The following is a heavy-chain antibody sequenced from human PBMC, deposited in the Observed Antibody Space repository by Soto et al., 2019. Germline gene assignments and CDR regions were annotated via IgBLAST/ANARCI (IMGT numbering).Heavy chain of an antibody. J-gene: IGHJ3*02. CDR3: VRDSPSFGVVSSYAFDI. D-gene: IGHD3-3*01. CDR2: VTSTSSTI. V-gene: IGHV3-48*02. Sequence: GGSLRLSCEASGFTFSRYSFNWVRQAPGRGLEWVSYVTSTSSTIYYADSVKGRFTISRDDAKNSLYLQMNSLRDEDTAVYYCVRDSPSFGVVSSYAFDIWGQGTKVTVSS. CDR1: GFTFSRYS.